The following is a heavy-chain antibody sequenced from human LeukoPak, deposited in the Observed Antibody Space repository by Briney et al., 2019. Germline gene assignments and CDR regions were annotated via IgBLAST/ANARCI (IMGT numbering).Heavy chain of an antibody. CDR2: ISSSGGTI. CDR3: AREVDYGGNVNYFDY. Sequence: GGSLRLSCAASGFTLSSYEVNWVRQAPGKGLERVSYISSSGGTIFYADSVKGRFTMSRDNAKNSLYLQMNSLRAEDTAVYYCAREVDYGGNVNYFDYWGQGTLVTVSS. J-gene: IGHJ4*02. V-gene: IGHV3-48*03. D-gene: IGHD4-23*01. CDR1: GFTLSSYE.